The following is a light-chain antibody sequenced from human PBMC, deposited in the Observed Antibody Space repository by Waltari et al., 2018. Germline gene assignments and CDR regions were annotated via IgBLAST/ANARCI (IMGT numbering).Light chain of an antibody. CDR3: QTGGHGTWV. CDR1: SGHSSTA. J-gene: IGLJ3*02. V-gene: IGLV4-69*01. Sequence: QLVLTQSPSASASLGASVRLTCTLSSGHSSTAIAWHQQQPEKGPRYLMRVNSDGSHSKGDEIPDRFSGSSSGAARYLTISSLQSEDEADYYCQTGGHGTWVFGGGTKLTVL. CDR2: VNSDGSH.